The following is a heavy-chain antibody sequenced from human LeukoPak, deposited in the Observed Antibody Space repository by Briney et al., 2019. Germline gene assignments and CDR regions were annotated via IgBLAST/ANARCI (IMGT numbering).Heavy chain of an antibody. J-gene: IGHJ6*03. Sequence: SVKVSCKASGGTFSSYAISWVRQAPGQGLEWMGRIIPIFGTANYAQKFQGRVTITTDESTGTAYMELSSLRSEDTAVYYCARTHCSSTSCYADYYYYYMDVWGKGTTVTVSS. CDR2: IIPIFGTA. CDR3: ARTHCSSTSCYADYYYYYMDV. CDR1: GGTFSSYA. V-gene: IGHV1-69*05. D-gene: IGHD2-2*01.